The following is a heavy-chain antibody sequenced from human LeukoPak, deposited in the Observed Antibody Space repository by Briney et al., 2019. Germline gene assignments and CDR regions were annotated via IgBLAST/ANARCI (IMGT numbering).Heavy chain of an antibody. D-gene: IGHD1-26*01. J-gene: IGHJ3*02. Sequence: GGSLRLSCAASGFTFSSDSMNWVRQAPGKGLEWVSSISSSSSYICYADSVKGRFTISRDNAKNSLYLQMNSLRAEDTAVYYCARALGSGSYLDAFDIWGQGTMVTVSS. V-gene: IGHV3-21*01. CDR3: ARALGSGSYLDAFDI. CDR1: GFTFSSDS. CDR2: ISSSSSYI.